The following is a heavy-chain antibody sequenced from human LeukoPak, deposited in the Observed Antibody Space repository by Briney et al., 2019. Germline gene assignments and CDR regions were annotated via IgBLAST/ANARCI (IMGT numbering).Heavy chain of an antibody. Sequence: GGSLRLSCAASGFTFSNAWMSWVRQAPGKGLESVGRIKSKTDGGTTDYAAPVKGRFTISRDDSKNTLYLQVNSLKTEDTAVYCCTTMAGDYYYYGMDVWGQGTTVTVSS. J-gene: IGHJ6*02. V-gene: IGHV3-15*01. CDR3: TTMAGDYYYYGMDV. D-gene: IGHD6-19*01. CDR1: GFTFSNAW. CDR2: IKSKTDGGTT.